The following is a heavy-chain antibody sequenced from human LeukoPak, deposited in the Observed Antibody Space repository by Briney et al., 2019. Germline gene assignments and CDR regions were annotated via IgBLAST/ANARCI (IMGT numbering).Heavy chain of an antibody. D-gene: IGHD3-3*01. CDR3: ARRGITISGVLVYHYSGLDV. Sequence: PGGSLRLSCAGSGFTFSSHWMNWVRQAPGKGLEWVASIKDDGSEEHFLDSVNGRFAISRDNAKNSLYLQMSSLRAEDTAVYYCARRGITISGVLVYHYSGLDVWGQGTTVTVSS. CDR2: IKDDGSEE. J-gene: IGHJ6*02. CDR1: GFTFSSHW. V-gene: IGHV3-7*02.